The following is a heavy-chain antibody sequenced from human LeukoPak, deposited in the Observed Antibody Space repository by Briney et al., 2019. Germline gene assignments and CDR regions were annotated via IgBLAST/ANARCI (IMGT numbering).Heavy chain of an antibody. Sequence: SETLSLTCTVSGGSISSSSFYWGWIRQPPGRGLEWIGSVYYSGGTYYNPSLKSRVSISVDTSKNQFSLKLSSVTAADTAVYYCAGPRWELLGGGFDYWGQGTLVTVSS. J-gene: IGHJ4*02. D-gene: IGHD1-26*01. CDR1: GGSISSSSFY. V-gene: IGHV4-39*01. CDR2: VYYSGGT. CDR3: AGPRWELLGGGFDY.